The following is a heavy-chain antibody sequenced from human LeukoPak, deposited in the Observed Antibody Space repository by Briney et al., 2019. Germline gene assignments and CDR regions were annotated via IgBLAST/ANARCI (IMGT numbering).Heavy chain of an antibody. CDR1: GESFSGYH. CDR3: ARGGRSLVAAQFDL. V-gene: IGHV4-34*01. Sequence: SETLSLTCAVYGESFSGYHWSWIRQPPGKGLEWIGEINHSGSTNYNPSLKSRVTISVDTSKNQFSLKLSSVTAADTAVYYCARGGRSLVAAQFDLWGRGTLVTVSS. J-gene: IGHJ2*01. CDR2: INHSGST. D-gene: IGHD2-15*01.